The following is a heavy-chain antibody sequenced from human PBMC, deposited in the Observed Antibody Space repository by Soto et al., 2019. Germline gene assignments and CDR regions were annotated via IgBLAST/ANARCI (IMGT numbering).Heavy chain of an antibody. CDR3: AGAWDGWDPADAFDI. Sequence: QVQLQESGPGLVKPSETLSLTCTVSGGSISSYYWSWIRQPAGKGLEWIGRIYTSGSTNYNPSLKSRVTMSVDTSKNQFSLKRSSVTAADTAVYYCAGAWDGWDPADAFDIWGQGTMVTVSS. CDR2: IYTSGST. CDR1: GGSISSYY. J-gene: IGHJ3*02. D-gene: IGHD6-19*01. V-gene: IGHV4-4*07.